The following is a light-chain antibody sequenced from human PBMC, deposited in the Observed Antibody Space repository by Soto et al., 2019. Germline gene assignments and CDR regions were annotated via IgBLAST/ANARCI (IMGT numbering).Light chain of an antibody. CDR1: QSVTTNY. CDR3: QQYGSSPYT. CDR2: GAS. Sequence: EIVLTPSPCTLSLSPGERATLSCRASQSVTTNYLAWYQQRPGLAPRLLIFGASTRATGIPDRFSGSGSGTEFTLTISSLEPEDFAVYYCQQYGSSPYTFGQGTKVDIK. V-gene: IGKV3-20*01. J-gene: IGKJ2*01.